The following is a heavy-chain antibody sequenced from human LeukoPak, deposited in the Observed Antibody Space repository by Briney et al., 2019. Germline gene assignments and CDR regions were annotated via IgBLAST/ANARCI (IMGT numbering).Heavy chain of an antibody. CDR3: ARGQGVNYFYY. V-gene: IGHV4-34*01. J-gene: IGHJ4*02. Sequence: SETPSLTCAVYGGSFSGYYWSWIRQPPGKGLEWIGEINHSGSTNYNPSLKSRVTISVDTSKNQFSLKLSSVTAADTAVYYCARGQGVNYFYYWGQGTLVTVSS. D-gene: IGHD2-21*01. CDR1: GGSFSGYY. CDR2: INHSGST.